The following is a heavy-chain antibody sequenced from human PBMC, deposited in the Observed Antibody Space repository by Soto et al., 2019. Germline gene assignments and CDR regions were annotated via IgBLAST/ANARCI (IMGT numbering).Heavy chain of an antibody. CDR2: IYYSGST. V-gene: IGHV4-59*08. CDR3: ARLNGWSYYYMDV. CDR1: GGSISSYY. Sequence: SETLSLTCTVSGGSISSYYWSWIRQPPGKGLEWIGYIYYSGSTNYNPSLKSRVTISVDTSKNQFSLRLSSMTAADTAVYYCARLNGWSYYYMDVWGKGTTVTVSS. J-gene: IGHJ6*03. D-gene: IGHD6-19*01.